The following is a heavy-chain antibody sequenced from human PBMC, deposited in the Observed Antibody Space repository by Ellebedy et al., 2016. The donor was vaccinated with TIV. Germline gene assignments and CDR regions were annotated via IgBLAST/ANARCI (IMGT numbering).Heavy chain of an antibody. Sequence: GESLKISXAASGFTFSSYSMNWVRQAPGKGLEWVSSISSSSSYIYYADSVKGRFTISRDNAKNSLYLQMNSLRAEDTAVYYCARDRRYFGGGAEYYYGMDVWGQGTTVTVSS. D-gene: IGHD3-9*01. V-gene: IGHV3-21*01. CDR1: GFTFSSYS. J-gene: IGHJ6*02. CDR2: ISSSSSYI. CDR3: ARDRRYFGGGAEYYYGMDV.